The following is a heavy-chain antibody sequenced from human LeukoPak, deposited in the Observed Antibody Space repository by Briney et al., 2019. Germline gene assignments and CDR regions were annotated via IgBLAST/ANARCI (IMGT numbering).Heavy chain of an antibody. V-gene: IGHV3-9*03. CDR3: ARTTYGSPCAFDL. D-gene: IGHD1-7*01. CDR1: GFTFDDYA. Sequence: GGSLRLSCAASGFTFDDYAMHWVRQAPGKGLEWVSGVSWNSGTIAYGDSVKGRFTISRDNARNSLYLQMNSLRAEDMALYYCARTTYGSPCAFDLWGQGTLVTVSS. J-gene: IGHJ5*02. CDR2: VSWNSGTI.